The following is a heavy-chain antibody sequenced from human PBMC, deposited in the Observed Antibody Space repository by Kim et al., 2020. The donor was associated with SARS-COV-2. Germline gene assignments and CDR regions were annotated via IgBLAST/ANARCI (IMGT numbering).Heavy chain of an antibody. D-gene: IGHD5-18*01. CDR3: AKDSRAGYSYGSYY. J-gene: IGHJ1*01. CDR1: GFTFSSYS. V-gene: IGHV3-23*01. Sequence: GGSLRLSCAASGFTFSSYSLTWVRQAPGKGLEWVSTIISSGISTYYADSVKGRFTISRDNSKNTLYLQMSSLRAEDTAVEYCAKDSRAGYSYGSYYWGQG. CDR2: IISSGIST.